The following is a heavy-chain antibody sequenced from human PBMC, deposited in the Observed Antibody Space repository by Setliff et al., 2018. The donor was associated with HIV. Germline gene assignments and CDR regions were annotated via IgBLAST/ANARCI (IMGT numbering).Heavy chain of an antibody. Sequence: EASVKVSCKTSGYMFIAYGMSWVRWAPGQGLEWMGWIGPYNDRTEYAQKLQGRVTMTTDTSTSTAYMELRSLRSDDTAVYYCARTKIFSAGFRGYLTGPINWFDPWGQGTLVTVSS. CDR1: GYMFIAYG. D-gene: IGHD3-10*01. V-gene: IGHV1-18*01. CDR3: ARTKIFSAGFRGYLTGPINWFDP. CDR2: IGPYNDRT. J-gene: IGHJ5*02.